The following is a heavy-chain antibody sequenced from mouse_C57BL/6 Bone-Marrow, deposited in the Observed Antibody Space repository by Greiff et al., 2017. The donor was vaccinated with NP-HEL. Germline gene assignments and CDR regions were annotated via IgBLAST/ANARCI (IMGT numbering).Heavy chain of an antibody. V-gene: IGHV14-4*01. Sequence: VQLQQSGAELVRPGASVKLSCTASGFNIKDDYMHWVKQRPEQGLEWIGWIDPENGDTEYASKFQGKATITADTASNTAYLQLSSLTSEDTAVYYCTTGDSSGYVDYWGQGTTRTVSS. CDR2: IDPENGDT. CDR3: TTGDSSGYVDY. J-gene: IGHJ2*01. D-gene: IGHD3-2*02. CDR1: GFNIKDDY.